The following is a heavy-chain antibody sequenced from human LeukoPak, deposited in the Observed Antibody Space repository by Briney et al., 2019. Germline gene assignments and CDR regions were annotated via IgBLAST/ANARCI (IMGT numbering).Heavy chain of an antibody. CDR2: ISSSSSYM. Sequence: GGSLRLSCAASGFTFSSYSMNWVRQAPGKGLEWVSSISSSSSYMYYADSVKGRFTISRDNAKNSLYLQMNSLRAEDTAVYYCARDPDGYNPNFDYWGQGTLVTVSS. J-gene: IGHJ4*02. CDR3: ARDPDGYNPNFDY. V-gene: IGHV3-21*01. D-gene: IGHD5-24*01. CDR1: GFTFSSYS.